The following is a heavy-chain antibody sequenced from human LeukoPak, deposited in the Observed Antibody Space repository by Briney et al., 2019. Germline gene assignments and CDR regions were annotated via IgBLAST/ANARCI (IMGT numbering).Heavy chain of an antibody. CDR2: IIPIFGTA. V-gene: IGHV1-69*05. CDR1: GGTFSSYA. Sequence: GASVKLSCKASGGTFSSYAISWVRQAPGQGLEWMGGIIPIFGTANYAQKFQGRVTITTDESTSTAYMELSSLRSEDTAVYYCARGPEWERSSYFDSWGQGTLVTVSS. J-gene: IGHJ4*02. D-gene: IGHD1-26*01. CDR3: ARGPEWERSSYFDS.